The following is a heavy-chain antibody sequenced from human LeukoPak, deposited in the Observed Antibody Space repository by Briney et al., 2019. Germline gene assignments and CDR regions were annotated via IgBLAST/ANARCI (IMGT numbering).Heavy chain of an antibody. Sequence: GGSLRLSCTASGFTFTDYYMSWIRLAPGKGLEWVSYITTRSSYTNYAGSVKGRFTISRDNAKNSLFLQMNGLRAEDTAVYYCARAGGVHTYGNYFDYWGQGTLVTVSS. D-gene: IGHD3-10*01. CDR3: ARAGGVHTYGNYFDY. CDR2: ITTRSSYT. CDR1: GFTFTDYY. J-gene: IGHJ4*02. V-gene: IGHV3-11*06.